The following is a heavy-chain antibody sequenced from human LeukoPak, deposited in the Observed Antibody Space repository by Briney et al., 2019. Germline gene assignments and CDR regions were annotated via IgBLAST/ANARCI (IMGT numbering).Heavy chain of an antibody. CDR2: ISGSGGST. D-gene: IGHD3-22*01. J-gene: IGHJ4*02. CDR3: AKAVRGIYYDSSGQFDY. CDR1: GFTFSSYA. Sequence: GGSLRLYCAASGFTFSSYAMSWVRQAPGKGLEWVSAISGSGGSTYYADSVKGRFTISRDNSKNTLYLQMNSLRAEDTAVYYCAKAVRGIYYDSSGQFDYWGQGTLVTVSS. V-gene: IGHV3-23*01.